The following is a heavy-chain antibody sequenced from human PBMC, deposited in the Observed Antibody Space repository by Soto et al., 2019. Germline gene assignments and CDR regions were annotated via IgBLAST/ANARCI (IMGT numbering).Heavy chain of an antibody. D-gene: IGHD4-17*01. V-gene: IGHV4-4*02. Sequence: QVQLQESGPGLVKPSGTLSLTCAVSGGSISSSNWWSWVRQPPGKGLEWIGEIYHSVSTNYNPSLKSRVTISVDKSKNQFSLKLSSVTAADTAVYYCARGLRYGDYGRDYYYGMDVWGQGTTVTVSS. CDR3: ARGLRYGDYGRDYYYGMDV. J-gene: IGHJ6*02. CDR2: IYHSVST. CDR1: GGSISSSNW.